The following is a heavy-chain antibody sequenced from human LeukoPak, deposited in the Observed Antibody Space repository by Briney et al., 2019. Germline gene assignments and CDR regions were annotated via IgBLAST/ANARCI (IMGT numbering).Heavy chain of an antibody. J-gene: IGHJ4*02. Sequence: GGSLRLSRAASGLTFSSYWMSWVRQAPGKGLEWVASIKHDESEKYYVDSLKGRITISRDNAKNSLFLQMNSLRAEDTAVYYCARQGYYDRIGYYSWRQRTLVTVSS. D-gene: IGHD3-22*01. CDR3: ARQGYYDRIGYYS. CDR2: IKHDESEK. V-gene: IGHV3-7*01. CDR1: GLTFSSYW.